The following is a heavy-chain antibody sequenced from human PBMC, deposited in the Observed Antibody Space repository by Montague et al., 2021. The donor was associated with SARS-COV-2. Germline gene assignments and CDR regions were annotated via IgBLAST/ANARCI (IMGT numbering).Heavy chain of an antibody. V-gene: IGHV3-23*01. J-gene: IGHJ3*02. Sequence: SLRLSCAASGSTFSNYAMSWVRQAPGKGLECVSTISTTGVNIHSADSVKGRFTISRDNSKRTLYLQMNSLRAEDTAVYYCAKVSKVMQRRGWADGFDMWGQGTMVTVSS. CDR2: ISTTGVNI. CDR1: GSTFSNYA. CDR3: AKVSKVMQRRGWADGFDM. D-gene: IGHD6-25*01.